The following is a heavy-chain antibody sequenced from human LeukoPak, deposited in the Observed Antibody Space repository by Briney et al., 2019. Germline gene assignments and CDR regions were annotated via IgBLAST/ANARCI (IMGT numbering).Heavy chain of an antibody. Sequence: PSETLSLTCAVYGGSFSGYYWSWIRQPPGKGLEWIGEINHSGSTNYNPSLKSRVTISVDTSKNQFSLKLSSVTAADTAVYYCARDRYCTNGVCYTMADAFDIWGQGTMVTVSS. D-gene: IGHD2-8*01. CDR1: GGSFSGYY. V-gene: IGHV4-34*01. CDR2: INHSGST. J-gene: IGHJ3*02. CDR3: ARDRYCTNGVCYTMADAFDI.